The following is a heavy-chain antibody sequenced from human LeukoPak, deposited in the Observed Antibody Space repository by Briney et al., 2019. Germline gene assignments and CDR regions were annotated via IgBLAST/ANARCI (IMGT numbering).Heavy chain of an antibody. V-gene: IGHV3-7*01. D-gene: IGHD6-19*01. Sequence: GGPLRLSCAASGFTFSSYWMSWVRQAPGKGLEWVANIKQDGSEKYYVDSVKGRFTISRDNAKNSLYLQMNSLRAEDTAVYYCASGWGVAVAGGGGFDYWGQGTLVTVSS. J-gene: IGHJ4*02. CDR3: ASGWGVAVAGGGGFDY. CDR2: IKQDGSEK. CDR1: GFTFSSYW.